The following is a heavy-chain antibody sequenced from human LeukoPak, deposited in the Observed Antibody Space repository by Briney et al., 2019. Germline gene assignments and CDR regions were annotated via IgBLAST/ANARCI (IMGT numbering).Heavy chain of an antibody. Sequence: PGGSLRLSCAASGFSFSSYWMHWVRQAPGKGLVWVSRISSDGSSTIYADSVKGRFTISRDNAKNTLYLQMNSLRAEDTAVYYCARLGSGSTLDCWGQGTLVTVSS. CDR1: GFSFSSYW. D-gene: IGHD3-10*01. V-gene: IGHV3-74*01. J-gene: IGHJ4*02. CDR3: ARLGSGSTLDC. CDR2: ISSDGSST.